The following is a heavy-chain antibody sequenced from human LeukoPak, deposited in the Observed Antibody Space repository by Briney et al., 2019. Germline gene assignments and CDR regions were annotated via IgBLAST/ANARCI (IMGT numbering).Heavy chain of an antibody. CDR2: ISYDGSNK. CDR1: GFTFSSYG. Sequence: PGGSLRLSCAASGFTFSSYGMHWVRQAPGKGLEWVAVISYDGSNKYYADSVKGRFTISRDNSKNTLYLPMNSLRAEDMAVYYCAKEGGDIVLMVYAFGSGHYFDYWGQGTLVTVSS. V-gene: IGHV3-30*18. J-gene: IGHJ4*02. CDR3: AKEGGDIVLMVYAFGSGHYFDY. D-gene: IGHD2-8*01.